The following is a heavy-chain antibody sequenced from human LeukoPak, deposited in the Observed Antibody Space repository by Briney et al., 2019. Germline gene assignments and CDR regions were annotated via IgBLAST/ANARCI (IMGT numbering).Heavy chain of an antibody. CDR1: GYSISSGYY. CDR2: IYHSGST. Sequence: SETLSLTCTVSGYSISSGYYWGWIRQPPGKGVEGIVSIYHSGSTYYNPSLKSRVTISVDTSKTQFSLKLSSVTAADTAVYYCARDGIVGARGSNWGQGTLVTVSS. CDR3: ARDGIVGARGSN. J-gene: IGHJ4*02. V-gene: IGHV4-38-2*02. D-gene: IGHD1-26*01.